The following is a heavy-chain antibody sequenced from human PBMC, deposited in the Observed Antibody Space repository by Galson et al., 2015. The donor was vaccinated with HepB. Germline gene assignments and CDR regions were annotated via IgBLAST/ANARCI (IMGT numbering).Heavy chain of an antibody. D-gene: IGHD3-16*02. CDR1: GGTFSTYA. CDR3: ARGTVWGSYRYDAFDI. J-gene: IGHJ3*02. Sequence: SVKVSCKASGGTFSTYAFSWVRQAPGQGLEWMGGTIPMYGTANYVQKFQDRVTITADESTDTAYMELNSLRSEDTAVYYCARGTVWGSYRYDAFDIWGQGTTVTVAS. CDR2: TIPMYGTA. V-gene: IGHV1-69*13.